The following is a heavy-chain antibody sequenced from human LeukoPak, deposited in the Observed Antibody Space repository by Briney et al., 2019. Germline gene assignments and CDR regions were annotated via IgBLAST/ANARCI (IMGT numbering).Heavy chain of an antibody. CDR3: ARGDVGYCSGGSCPPSHFDY. V-gene: IGHV4-30-2*01. D-gene: IGHD2-15*01. Sequence: SETLSLTCAVSGGSISSGGYSWRWIRQPPGKGLEWIGYIYHSGSTYYNPSLKSRVTISVDRSKNQFSLKLSSVTAADTAVYYCARGDVGYCSGGSCPPSHFDYWGQGTLVTVSS. J-gene: IGHJ4*02. CDR2: IYHSGST. CDR1: GGSISSGGYS.